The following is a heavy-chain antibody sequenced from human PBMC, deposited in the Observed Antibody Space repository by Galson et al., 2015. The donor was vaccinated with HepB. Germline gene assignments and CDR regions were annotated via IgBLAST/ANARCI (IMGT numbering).Heavy chain of an antibody. CDR1: GFTFSGTA. Sequence: SLRLSCAASGFTFSGTAIHWVRQASGKGLEWVGRIRSETYSDATAYAASVQGRFTISRDDSKKTAYLVMNSLKTEDTAVYYCTRLYSKSRQDYYYYGMDVWGQGTTVTVSS. V-gene: IGHV3-73*01. J-gene: IGHJ6*02. CDR2: IRSETYSDAT. CDR3: TRLYSKSRQDYYYYGMDV. D-gene: IGHD6-13*01.